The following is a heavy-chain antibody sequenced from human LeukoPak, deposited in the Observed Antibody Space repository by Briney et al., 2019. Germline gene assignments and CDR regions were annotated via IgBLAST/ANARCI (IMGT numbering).Heavy chain of an antibody. D-gene: IGHD3-3*01. V-gene: IGHV4-39*01. CDR2: IYYSGST. CDR1: GGSISSSSYY. CDR3: ATRGYDFWSGYHGEAFDI. Sequence: SETLSLTCTVSGGSISSSSYYWGWIRQPPGKGLEWIGSIYYSGSTYYNPSLKSRVTISVDTSKNQFSLKLSSVTAADTAVYYCATRGYDFWSGYHGEAFDIWGQGTMVTVSS. J-gene: IGHJ3*02.